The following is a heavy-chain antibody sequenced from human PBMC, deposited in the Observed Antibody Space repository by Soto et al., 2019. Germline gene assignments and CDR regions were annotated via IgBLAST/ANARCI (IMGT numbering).Heavy chain of an antibody. CDR3: AKGSFGFDY. J-gene: IGHJ4*02. CDR2: INKSGDST. CDR1: GVTFTSYA. V-gene: IGHV3-23*01. Sequence: PGGSLRLSCAASGVTFTSYAMTWVRQVPGEGLQWVSSINKSGDSTYYADSVKGRFTTSRDNSKNTLYLQMNSLRAEDTAIYYCAKGSFGFDYWGQGTLVTVSS. D-gene: IGHD3-10*01.